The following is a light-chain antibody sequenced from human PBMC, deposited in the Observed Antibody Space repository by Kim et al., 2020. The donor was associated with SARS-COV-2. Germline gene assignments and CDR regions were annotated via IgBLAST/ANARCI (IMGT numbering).Light chain of an antibody. Sequence: QSVLTQPPSVSGAPGHRVTISCTGSSSNIGAGYDVHWYQQLPGTAPKLLIYGNNNRPSGVPDRFSGSKSDTSASLAITGLQAEDEADYYCQSYDSSLSGYVVFGGGTQLTVL. CDR1: SSNIGAGYD. J-gene: IGLJ2*01. V-gene: IGLV1-40*01. CDR3: QSYDSSLSGYVV. CDR2: GNN.